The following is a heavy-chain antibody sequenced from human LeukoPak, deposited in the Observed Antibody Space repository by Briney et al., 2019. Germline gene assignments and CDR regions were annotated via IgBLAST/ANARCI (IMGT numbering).Heavy chain of an antibody. CDR1: GYTLTGLS. CDR3: ATALKWELRYFDY. V-gene: IGHV1-24*01. CDR2: FDPEDGET. J-gene: IGHJ4*02. Sequence: ASVKVSCXVSGYTLTGLSMHWVRQARGKGLEWMAGFDPEDGETIYAQKFQGRVTMTEDTSTDTAYMELSSLRSEDTAVYYCATALKWELRYFDYWGQGTLVTVSS. D-gene: IGHD1-26*01.